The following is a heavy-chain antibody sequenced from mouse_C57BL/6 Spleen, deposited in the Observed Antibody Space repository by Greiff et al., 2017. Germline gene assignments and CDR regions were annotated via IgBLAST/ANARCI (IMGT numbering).Heavy chain of an antibody. CDR3: ARGGSLYYSNPLDY. D-gene: IGHD2-5*01. CDR2: INPNNGGT. CDR1: GYTFTGYN. J-gene: IGHJ4*01. Sequence: VQLQQSGPELVKPGASVKISCKASGYTFTGYNMDWVKQSHGKSLEWIGDINPNNGGTIYNQKFKGKATLTVDKSSSTAYMALRSLTSEDTAVYSGARGGSLYYSNPLDYGGQGTSVTVSS. V-gene: IGHV1-18*01.